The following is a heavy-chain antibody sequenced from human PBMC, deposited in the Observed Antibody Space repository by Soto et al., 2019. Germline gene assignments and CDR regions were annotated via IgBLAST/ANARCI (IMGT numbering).Heavy chain of an antibody. J-gene: IGHJ6*02. CDR3: ARGDFWSGLYYYYYYGMDV. Sequence: AASVKVSCKASGYTFTGYYMHWVRQAPGQGLEWMGWINPNSGGTNYAQKFQGWVTMTRDTSISTAYMELSRLRSDDTAVYYCARGDFWSGLYYYYYYGMDVWGQGTTVTVSS. V-gene: IGHV1-2*04. CDR1: GYTFTGYY. D-gene: IGHD3-3*01. CDR2: INPNSGGT.